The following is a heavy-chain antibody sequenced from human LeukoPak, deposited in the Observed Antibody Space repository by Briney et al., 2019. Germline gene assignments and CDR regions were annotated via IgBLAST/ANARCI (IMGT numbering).Heavy chain of an antibody. CDR3: ARASQITMIVVVPDY. CDR2: INPNSGGT. CDR1: GYTFTGYY. J-gene: IGHJ4*02. Sequence: PLASVTVSCAASGYTFTGYYMHWVRQAPGQGLEWMGWINPNSGGTNYAQKFQGRVTMTRDTSISTAYMELSRLRSDDTAVYYCARASQITMIVVVPDYWGQGTLVTVSS. D-gene: IGHD3-22*01. V-gene: IGHV1-2*02.